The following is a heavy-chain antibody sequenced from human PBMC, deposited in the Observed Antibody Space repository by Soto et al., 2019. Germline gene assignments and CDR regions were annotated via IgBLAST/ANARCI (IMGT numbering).Heavy chain of an antibody. D-gene: IGHD3-10*01. CDR2: INHSGST. CDR1: GGSFSGYY. CDR3: ARGDDYYGSGRGLFYYYYYGMDV. V-gene: IGHV4-34*01. J-gene: IGHJ6*02. Sequence: SETLSLTCAVYGGSFSGYYWSWIRQPPGKGLEWIGEINHSGSTNYNPSLKSRVTISVDTSKNQFSLKLSSVTAADTAVYYCARGDDYYGSGRGLFYYYYYGMDVWGQGTTVTVSS.